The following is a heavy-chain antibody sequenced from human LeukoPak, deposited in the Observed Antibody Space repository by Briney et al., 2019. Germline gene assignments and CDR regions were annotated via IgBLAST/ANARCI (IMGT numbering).Heavy chain of an antibody. J-gene: IGHJ4*02. CDR3: ARDPLGATVFDY. Sequence: ASVKVSCKASGYTFTGYYMHWVRQAPGQGLEWMGWINPNSGGINYAQKFQGRVTMSVDTSKNQFSLKLSSVTAADTAVYYCARDPLGATVFDYWGQGTLVTVSS. CDR2: INPNSGGI. V-gene: IGHV1-2*02. CDR1: GYTFTGYY. D-gene: IGHD1-26*01.